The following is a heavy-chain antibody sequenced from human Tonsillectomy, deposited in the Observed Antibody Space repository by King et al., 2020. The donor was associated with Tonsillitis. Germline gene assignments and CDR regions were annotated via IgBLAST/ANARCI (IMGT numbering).Heavy chain of an antibody. D-gene: IGHD5-18*01. J-gene: IGHJ4*02. CDR1: GGTFSSYA. CDR2: IIPIFGTA. V-gene: IGHV1-69*01. CDR3: ARVIQRVRVLAY. Sequence: VQLVESGAEVKKPGTSVKVSCKASGGTFSSYAISWVRQAPGQGLEWMGGIIPIFGTANYAQKFQGRVTITADESTSTAYMELSSLRSEDTAVYYCARVIQRVRVLAYGGQGTLVTVPS.